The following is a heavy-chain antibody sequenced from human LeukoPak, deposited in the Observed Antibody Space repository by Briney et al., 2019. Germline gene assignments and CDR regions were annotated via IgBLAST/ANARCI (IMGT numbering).Heavy chain of an antibody. J-gene: IGHJ4*02. CDR2: ISGSGGST. D-gene: IGHD3-22*01. V-gene: IGHV3-23*01. CDR1: GFTFSSYG. Sequence: GGSPRLSCAASGFTFSSYGMSWVRQAPGKGLEWVSAISGSGGSTYYADSAKGRFTISRDNSKNTLYLQMNSLRAEDTAVYYCAKKGDSSGYYLAYWGQGTLVTVSS. CDR3: AKKGDSSGYYLAY.